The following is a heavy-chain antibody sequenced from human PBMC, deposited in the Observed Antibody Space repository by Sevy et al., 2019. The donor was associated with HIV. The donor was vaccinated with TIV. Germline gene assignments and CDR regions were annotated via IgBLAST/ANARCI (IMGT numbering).Heavy chain of an antibody. J-gene: IGHJ6*02. D-gene: IGHD6-13*01. CDR1: GFTFSTW. CDR2: IKSKTDGGTT. Sequence: GGSLRLSCAASGFTFSTWMNWVRQAPGKGLEWVGHIKSKTDGGTTDYAAPVKDRVTISREDSTNTLYLQMNSLKTEDTAVYYCTADRASSWNFYYGMDVWGQGTTVTVSS. V-gene: IGHV3-15*07. CDR3: TADRASSWNFYYGMDV.